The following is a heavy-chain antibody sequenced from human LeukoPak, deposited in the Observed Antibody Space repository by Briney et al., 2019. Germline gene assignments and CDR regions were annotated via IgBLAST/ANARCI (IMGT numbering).Heavy chain of an antibody. CDR1: GYTFTSYE. V-gene: IGHV1-18*01. CDR3: ARAVIVVVPAAISSSSSTKAVVSLYFDY. CDR2: ISAYNGNT. J-gene: IGHJ4*02. D-gene: IGHD2-2*01. Sequence: GASVKVSCKASGYTFTSYEINWVRQATGQGLEWMGWISAYNGNTNYAQKLQGRVTMTTDTSTSTAYMELRSLRSDDTAVYYCARAVIVVVPAAISSSSSTKAVVSLYFDYWGQGTLVTVSS.